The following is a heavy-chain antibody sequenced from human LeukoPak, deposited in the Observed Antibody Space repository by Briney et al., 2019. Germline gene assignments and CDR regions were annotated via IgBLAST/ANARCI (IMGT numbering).Heavy chain of an antibody. CDR2: ISSSSSYI. Sequence: PGGSLRLSCAASGFTFSSYSMNWVRQAPGKGLEWVSSISSSSSYIYYADSVKGRFTISRDNAKNSLYLQMNSLRAEDTAVYHCVRGSGGYDPLAFVSWGQGTLVTVSS. D-gene: IGHD5-12*01. CDR1: GFTFSSYS. J-gene: IGHJ4*02. V-gene: IGHV3-21*01. CDR3: VRGSGGYDPLAFVS.